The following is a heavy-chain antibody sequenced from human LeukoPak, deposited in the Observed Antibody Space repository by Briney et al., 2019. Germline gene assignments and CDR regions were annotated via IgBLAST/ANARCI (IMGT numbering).Heavy chain of an antibody. Sequence: GGSLRLSCAASGFTFSDYYMSWVRQAPGKGLEWVANIKQDGSEKYYVDSVKGRFAISRDNAKNSLYLQMNSLRAEDTAVYYCARDLVGATGFDYWGQGTLVTVSS. V-gene: IGHV3-7*01. D-gene: IGHD1-26*01. J-gene: IGHJ4*02. CDR3: ARDLVGATGFDY. CDR2: IKQDGSEK. CDR1: GFTFSDYY.